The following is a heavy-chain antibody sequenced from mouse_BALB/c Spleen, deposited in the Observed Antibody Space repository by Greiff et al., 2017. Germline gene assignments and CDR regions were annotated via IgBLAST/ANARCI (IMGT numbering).Heavy chain of an antibody. CDR3: ARQGDYRGYFDY. CDR2: INPDSSTI. V-gene: IGHV4-1*02. CDR1: GFDFSRYW. D-gene: IGHD2-14*01. Sequence: EVKLLESGGGLVQPGGSLKLSCAASGFDFSRYWMSWVRQAPGKGLEWIGEINPDSSTINYTPSLKDKFIISRDNAKNTLYLQMSKVRSEDTALYYCARQGDYRGYFDYWGQGTTLTVSS. J-gene: IGHJ2*01.